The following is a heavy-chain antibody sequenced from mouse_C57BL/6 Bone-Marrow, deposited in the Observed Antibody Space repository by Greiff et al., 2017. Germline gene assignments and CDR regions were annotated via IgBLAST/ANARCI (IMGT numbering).Heavy chain of an antibody. CDR1: GYTFTSYW. CDR2: IYPGSGST. V-gene: IGHV1-55*01. J-gene: IGHJ2*01. Sequence: QVQLKQPGAELVKPGASVKLSCKASGYTFTSYWITWVKQRPGQGLEWIGDIYPGSGSTNYNEKFKGKATLTVDTSSSTAYMQLSSLTSEDSAVYYCARNRLLRFDYGGQGTTLTVTS. CDR3: ARNRLLRFDY. D-gene: IGHD1-1*01.